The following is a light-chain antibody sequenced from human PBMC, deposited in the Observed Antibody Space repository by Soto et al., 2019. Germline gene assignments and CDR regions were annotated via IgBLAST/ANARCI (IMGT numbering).Light chain of an antibody. Sequence: DIVLTQSPATLCLSPGERATISCRASQSITNYVGWYQQKPGQAPRLLIYATSNRATGIPARFSGSGSGTEFTLTISSLEPEDFSVYYCQQRYNWPVTFGQGTRLEIK. CDR2: ATS. J-gene: IGKJ5*01. CDR3: QQRYNWPVT. V-gene: IGKV3-11*01. CDR1: QSITNY.